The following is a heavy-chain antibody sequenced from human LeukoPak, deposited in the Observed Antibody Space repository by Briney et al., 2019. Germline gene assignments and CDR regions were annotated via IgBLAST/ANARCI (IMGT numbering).Heavy chain of an antibody. V-gene: IGHV1-2*02. D-gene: IGHD3-9*01. CDR1: GYTFTGYY. Sequence: GASVKVSCKASGYTFTGYYMHWVRQAPGQGLEWMGWINPNSGGTNYAQKFQGRVTMTRDTSISTAYMELSRLRSDDTAVYYCARGPVLRYFDWSSGAFDIWGQGTMVTVSS. CDR3: ARGPVLRYFDWSSGAFDI. CDR2: INPNSGGT. J-gene: IGHJ3*02.